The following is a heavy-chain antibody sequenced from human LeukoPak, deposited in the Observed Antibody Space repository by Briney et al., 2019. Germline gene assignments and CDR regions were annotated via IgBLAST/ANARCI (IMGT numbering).Heavy chain of an antibody. D-gene: IGHD1-1*01. Sequence: GGSLRLSCAASGFSFSDAWMNWVRQAPGKGLEWVASINPDGNKKYSADSVKGRFTISRDNAENSLYLQMNSLRVEDTAFYYCARGQLEWENYYYGMDVWGQGTTVTVSS. J-gene: IGHJ6*02. CDR3: ARGQLEWENYYYGMDV. CDR1: GFSFSDAW. V-gene: IGHV3-7*01. CDR2: INPDGNKK.